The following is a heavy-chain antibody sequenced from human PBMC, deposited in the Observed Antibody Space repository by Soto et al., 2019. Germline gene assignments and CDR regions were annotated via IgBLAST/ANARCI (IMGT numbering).Heavy chain of an antibody. CDR2: FDPEDGET. J-gene: IGHJ5*02. V-gene: IGHV1-24*01. CDR1: GYTLTELS. CDR3: ATAGRYDFWSGYHPDPNWFDP. D-gene: IGHD3-3*01. Sequence: ASVKVSCKVSGYTLTELSMHWVRQAPGKGLEWMGGFDPEDGETIYAQKFQGRVTMTEDTSTDTAYMELSSLRSEDTAVYYCATAGRYDFWSGYHPDPNWFDPWGQGTLVTVSS.